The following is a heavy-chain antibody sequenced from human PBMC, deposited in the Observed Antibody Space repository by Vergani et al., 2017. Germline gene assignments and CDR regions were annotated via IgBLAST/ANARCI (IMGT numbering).Heavy chain of an antibody. CDR1: GYTFTSYG. J-gene: IGHJ4*02. V-gene: IGHV1-18*01. CDR2: ISAYNGKT. D-gene: IGHD2-2*01. CDR3: AAHPWGYCSSTSCPAPFGVGNLGY. Sequence: QVQLVQSGAEVKTPGASVKVSCKASGYTFTSYGISWVRQAPGQGLEWMGWISAYNGKTNYAQKLQGRVTMTTDTSTSTAYMELRSLRSDDTAVYYCAAHPWGYCSSTSCPAPFGVGNLGYWGQGTLVTVSS.